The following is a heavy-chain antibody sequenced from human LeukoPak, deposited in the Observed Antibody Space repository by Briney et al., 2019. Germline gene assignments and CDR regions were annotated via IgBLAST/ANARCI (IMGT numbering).Heavy chain of an antibody. J-gene: IGHJ3*02. CDR3: ARIEWERLGRAFDI. D-gene: IGHD1-26*01. Sequence: GGSLRLSCAASGFTVSSNYMSWVRQAPGKGLEWVSVIYSGGSTYYADSVKGRFTISRDNSKNTLFLQMNSLRAEDMAVYYCARIEWERLGRAFDIWGQGTMVTVSS. CDR2: IYSGGST. CDR1: GFTVSSNY. V-gene: IGHV3-53*01.